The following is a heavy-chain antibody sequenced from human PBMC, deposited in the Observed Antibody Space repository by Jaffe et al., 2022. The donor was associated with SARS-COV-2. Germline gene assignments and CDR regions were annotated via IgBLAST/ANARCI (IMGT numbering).Heavy chain of an antibody. J-gene: IGHJ4*02. Sequence: QVQLVESGGGEVQPGRSLRLSCAASGFTFSSYAMHWVRQAPGKGLEWVAVISYDGSNKYYADSVKGRFTISRDNSKNTLYLQMNSLRAEDTAVYYCARGRLGSGSLIGGGFDHWGQGTLVTVSS. D-gene: IGHD3-10*01. CDR1: GFTFSSYA. CDR2: ISYDGSNK. V-gene: IGHV3-30*04. CDR3: ARGRLGSGSLIGGGFDH.